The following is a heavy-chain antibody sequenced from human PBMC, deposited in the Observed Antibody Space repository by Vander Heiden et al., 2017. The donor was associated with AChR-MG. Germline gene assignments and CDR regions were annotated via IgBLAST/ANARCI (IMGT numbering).Heavy chain of an antibody. V-gene: IGHV3-23*01. Sequence: EVQLLESGGGLVQPGGSLRLSCAASGFTFSSYAMSWVRQAPGKGLEWVSAISGSGGSTYYADSVKGRFTISRDNSKNTLYLQMNSLRAEDTAVYYCAKPISTPGIAVAGTGDYWGQGTLVTVSS. CDR3: AKPISTPGIAVAGTGDY. CDR1: GFTFSSYA. J-gene: IGHJ4*02. D-gene: IGHD6-19*01. CDR2: ISGSGGST.